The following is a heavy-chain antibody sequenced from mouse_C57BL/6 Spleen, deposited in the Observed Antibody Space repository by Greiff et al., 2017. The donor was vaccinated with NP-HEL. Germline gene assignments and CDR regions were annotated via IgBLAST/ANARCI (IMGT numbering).Heavy chain of an antibody. CDR3: ARSALYAMDY. CDR1: GYTFTSYT. CDR2: INPSSGYT. J-gene: IGHJ4*01. V-gene: IGHV1-4*01. Sequence: QVQLKQSGAELARPGASVKMSCKASGYTFTSYTMHWVKQRPGQGLEWIGYINPSSGYTKYNQKFKDKATLTADKSSSTAYMQLSSLTSEDSAVYYCARSALYAMDYWGQGTSVTVSS.